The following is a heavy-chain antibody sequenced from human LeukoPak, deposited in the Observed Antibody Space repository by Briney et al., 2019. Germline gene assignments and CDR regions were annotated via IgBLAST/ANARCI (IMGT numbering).Heavy chain of an antibody. J-gene: IGHJ4*02. Sequence: PGGSLRLSCVASGFTFYDYAMSWVRQAPGKGLEWVSGISGSGDNTYYADSVKGRFIVSRDGSTKILYLQMNSLRVEDTAVYYCAVFPIVDVPSARQDLDCWGQGTLVTVSS. CDR3: AVFPIVDVPSARQDLDC. CDR1: GFTFYDYA. V-gene: IGHV3-23*01. CDR2: ISGSGDNT. D-gene: IGHD2-15*01.